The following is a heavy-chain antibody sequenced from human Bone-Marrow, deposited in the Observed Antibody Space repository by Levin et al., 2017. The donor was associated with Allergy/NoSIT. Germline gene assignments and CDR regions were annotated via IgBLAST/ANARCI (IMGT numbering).Heavy chain of an antibody. CDR1: GDSISKDTW. CDR3: VKNGYYSLEY. D-gene: IGHD3-3*01. Sequence: SETLSLTCVVSGDSISKDTWWSWVRQPPGQGLEWIGEIAHSGRTNYNPSVKSRVTISIDKSKNQFSLKLTSVTAADTAVYSCVKNGYYSLEYWGQGTLVTVSS. V-gene: IGHV4/OR15-8*01. J-gene: IGHJ4*02. CDR2: IAHSGRT.